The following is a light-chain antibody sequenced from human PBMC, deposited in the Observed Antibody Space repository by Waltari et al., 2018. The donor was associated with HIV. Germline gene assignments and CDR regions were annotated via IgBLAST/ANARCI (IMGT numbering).Light chain of an antibody. CDR3: RQHNSYPLT. CDR1: QSISSW. J-gene: IGKJ4*01. V-gene: IGKV1-5*03. CDR2: KAS. Sequence: DIQMTQSPSTLSASVGDRVTITCRASQSISSWLAWYQQKPGKAPKLLIYKASSLESGVPSRFSGSGSGTEFTLTISSLQPDDFVTYYCRQHNSYPLTFGGGTKVEIK.